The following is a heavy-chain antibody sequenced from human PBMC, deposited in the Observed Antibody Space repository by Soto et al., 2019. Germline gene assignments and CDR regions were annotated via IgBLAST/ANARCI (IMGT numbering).Heavy chain of an antibody. CDR2: ISSSGSTI. CDR1: GFTFSDYY. D-gene: IGHD6-13*01. V-gene: IGHV3-11*01. Sequence: GGSLRLSCAASGFTFSDYYMSWIRQAPWKGLEWVSYISSSGSTIYYADSVKGRFTISRDNAKNSLYLQMNSLRAEDTAVYYCATSRGGYSSSFDYWGQGTLVTVSS. J-gene: IGHJ4*02. CDR3: ATSRGGYSSSFDY.